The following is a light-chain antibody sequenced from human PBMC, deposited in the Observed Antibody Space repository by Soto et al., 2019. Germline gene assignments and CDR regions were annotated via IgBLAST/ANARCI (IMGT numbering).Light chain of an antibody. Sequence: IVLTQSPGTLSLSPGDRATLSCRASQSVDSNYLAWYQQRPGQAPRLVIYGASNRATGIPARFGGSGSGTDFNLTISRLEPEDFAVYYCQQYGNSPLYSFGQGTKVDIK. CDR2: GAS. CDR3: QQYGNSPLYS. CDR1: QSVDSNY. J-gene: IGKJ2*03. V-gene: IGKV3-20*01.